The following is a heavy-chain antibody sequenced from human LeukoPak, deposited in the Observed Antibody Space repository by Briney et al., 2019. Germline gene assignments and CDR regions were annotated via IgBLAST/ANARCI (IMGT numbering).Heavy chain of an antibody. Sequence: PGGSLRLSCAASGFTFSSYEMNWVRQAPGKGLEWVSYISSSGSTIYYADSVKGRFTISRDNAKNSLYLQMNSLRAEDTAVYYCARARDCSGGSCYSWYCYYYMDVWGKGTTVTVSS. CDR1: GFTFSSYE. V-gene: IGHV3-48*03. D-gene: IGHD2-15*01. CDR2: ISSSGSTI. J-gene: IGHJ6*03. CDR3: ARARDCSGGSCYSWYCYYYMDV.